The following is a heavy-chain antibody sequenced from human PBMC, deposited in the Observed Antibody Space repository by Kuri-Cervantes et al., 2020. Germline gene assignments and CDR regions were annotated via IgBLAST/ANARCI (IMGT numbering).Heavy chain of an antibody. CDR1: GGSISSYY. CDR3: ARVGDYGDSRGGNWFDP. V-gene: IGHV4-59*12. J-gene: IGHJ5*02. Sequence: GSLRLSCTVSGGSISSYYWSWIRQPPGKGLEWIGYIYYSGSTNYNPSLKSRVTMSVDTSKNQFSLKLSSVTAADTAVYYCARVGDYGDSRGGNWFDPWGQGTLVTVSS. D-gene: IGHD4-17*01. CDR2: IYYSGST.